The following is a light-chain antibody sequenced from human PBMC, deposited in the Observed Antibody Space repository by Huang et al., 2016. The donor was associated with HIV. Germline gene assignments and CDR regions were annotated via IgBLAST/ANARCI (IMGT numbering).Light chain of an antibody. Sequence: EIIMTQSPATLSLSPGEGASLSCRANQSVSTNLAWYLHRPGQSPRFLIFGASTRASGLPGRFSGSGSGTHFTLTVSGLQSEDFAVYYCQQYHNWPYTFGQGTKLEI. CDR1: QSVSTN. J-gene: IGKJ2*01. V-gene: IGKV3-15*01. CDR3: QQYHNWPYT. CDR2: GAS.